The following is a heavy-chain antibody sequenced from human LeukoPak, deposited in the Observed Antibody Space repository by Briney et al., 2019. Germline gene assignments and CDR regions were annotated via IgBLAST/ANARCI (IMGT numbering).Heavy chain of an antibody. J-gene: IGHJ4*02. Sequence: TSETLSLTCSVSSDSVSSYSWNWIRQPPGKGLEWIGLIFYSGTTVYNPSLKSRVTMPLDTPKNQFSLILSSVTAADTAVYYCARGKQYNNGWPYFDFWGQGTLVTVSS. D-gene: IGHD6-19*01. CDR2: IFYSGTT. CDR3: ARGKQYNNGWPYFDF. V-gene: IGHV4-59*02. CDR1: SDSVSSYS.